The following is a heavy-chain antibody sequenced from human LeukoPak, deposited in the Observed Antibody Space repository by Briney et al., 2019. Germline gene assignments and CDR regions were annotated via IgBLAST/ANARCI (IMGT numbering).Heavy chain of an antibody. V-gene: IGHV3-74*01. D-gene: IGHD3-22*01. CDR2: INSEGSST. CDR1: GFTFSNNW. J-gene: IGHJ4*02. CDR3: ATMDYDYDSSGYYRY. Sequence: GGSLRLSCASSGFTFSNNWMHWVRQAPGKGLVWVSRINSEGSSTTYADAVKGRFTISRDNAKNTLYLQMNSLRAEDTAVYYCATMDYDYDSSGYYRYWGQGTLVTVSS.